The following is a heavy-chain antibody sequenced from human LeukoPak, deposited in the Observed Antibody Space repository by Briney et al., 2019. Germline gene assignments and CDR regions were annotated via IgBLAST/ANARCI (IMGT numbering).Heavy chain of an antibody. CDR1: GFTFSSYS. J-gene: IGHJ4*02. D-gene: IGHD5-12*01. Sequence: PGGSLRLSCAASGFTFSSYSMNWVRQAPGKGLEWVSSISSSSSYIYYAASVKGRFTISRDNAKNALSLQMNSLRAEDTAVYYCARAHSGYDQDQLDYWGQGTLVTVSS. V-gene: IGHV3-21*01. CDR3: ARAHSGYDQDQLDY. CDR2: ISSSSSYI.